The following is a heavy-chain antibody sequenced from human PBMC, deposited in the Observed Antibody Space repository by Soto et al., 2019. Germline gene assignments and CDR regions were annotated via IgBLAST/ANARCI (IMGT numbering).Heavy chain of an antibody. Sequence: LSLTCAASGFTFSSYSMNWVRQAPGKGLEWVSYISSSSSTIYYADSVKGRFTISRDNAKNSLYLQMNSLRDEDTAVYYCARGTIAARDAFDIWGQGTMVTVSS. D-gene: IGHD6-6*01. CDR2: ISSSSSTI. CDR1: GFTFSSYS. J-gene: IGHJ3*02. CDR3: ARGTIAARDAFDI. V-gene: IGHV3-48*02.